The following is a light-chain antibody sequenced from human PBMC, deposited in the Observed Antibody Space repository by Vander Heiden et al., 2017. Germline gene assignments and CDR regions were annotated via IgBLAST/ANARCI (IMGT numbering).Light chain of an antibody. V-gene: IGLV4-69*01. CDR3: QTWGTGMGV. Sequence: QLVLTQSPSASASLGASVKLTCTLSSGHSSYAIAWHQQQPEKGPRYLMKLNSDGSHSKGDGIPDRFSGSSSGAERYLTISSLQSEDEADYYCQTWGTGMGVFGTGTKVTGL. CDR2: LNSDGSH. CDR1: SGHSSYA. J-gene: IGLJ1*01.